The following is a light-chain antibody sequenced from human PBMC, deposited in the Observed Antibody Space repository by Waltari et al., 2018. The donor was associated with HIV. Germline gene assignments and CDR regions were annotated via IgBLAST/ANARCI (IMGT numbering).Light chain of an antibody. Sequence: QSALTQPLAVSGSPGQSVTLSCTGTTSDIVTYNSVCWYHQPPATAPKLKIYDINSRPSGVPDRFSGSKSGNTASLTISGLQAEDEGDYYCSSYTTTTARVFGTGTKVTVL. CDR1: TSDIVTYNS. CDR3: SSYTTTTARV. CDR2: DIN. V-gene: IGLV2-18*02. J-gene: IGLJ1*01.